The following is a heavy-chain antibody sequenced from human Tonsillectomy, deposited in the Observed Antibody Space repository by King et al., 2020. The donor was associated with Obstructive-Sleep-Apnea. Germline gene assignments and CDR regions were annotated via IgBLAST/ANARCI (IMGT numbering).Heavy chain of an antibody. Sequence: TLKESGPTLVKPTQTLTLTCTFSGFSLSTSGVGVGWICQPPGKALEWLALIYLDDYKRYSPSLKSRLTITKDTSKNQVVLTRTNMDPVDTATYYCAHSPDNYGSGSYIRFDPWGQGTLVIVSS. CDR1: GFSLSTSGVG. J-gene: IGHJ5*02. CDR3: AHSPDNYGSGSYIRFDP. CDR2: IYLDDYK. D-gene: IGHD3-10*01. V-gene: IGHV2-5*02.